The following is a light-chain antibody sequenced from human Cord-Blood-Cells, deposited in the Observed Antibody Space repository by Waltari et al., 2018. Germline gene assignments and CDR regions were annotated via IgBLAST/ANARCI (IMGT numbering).Light chain of an antibody. J-gene: IGLJ1*01. CDR1: SSDVGGHNY. CDR3: SSDTSSSTV. CDR2: DVS. V-gene: IGLV2-14*01. Sequence: QSALTQPASVSGSPGQSITISCTGTSSDVGGHNYVSWYQQHPGKAPQLMIDDVSNSPSGVANRLSGSKSGNTASLTISGLQAEDEADYYCSSDTSSSTVFGTGTKVTVL.